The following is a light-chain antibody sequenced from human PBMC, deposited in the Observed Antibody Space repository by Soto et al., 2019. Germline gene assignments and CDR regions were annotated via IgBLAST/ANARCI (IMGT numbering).Light chain of an antibody. CDR3: SAWDDSLNGPV. CDR2: FND. J-gene: IGLJ2*01. V-gene: IGLV1-44*01. Sequence: QSVLTQPPSISGTPGQGVVISCSGGSSNIGSTSVNWYQQHPGTAPRLLIYFNDKRPSGVPDRFAGSKSGTSASLVISGLQSEDGADYYCSAWDDSLNGPVLGGGTKLTVL. CDR1: SSNIGSTS.